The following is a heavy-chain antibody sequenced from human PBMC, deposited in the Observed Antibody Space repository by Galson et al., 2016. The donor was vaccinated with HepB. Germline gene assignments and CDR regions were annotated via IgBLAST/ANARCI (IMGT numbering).Heavy chain of an antibody. D-gene: IGHD3-16*01. CDR1: GGSIRSGGYY. Sequence: TLSLTCTVSGGSIRSGGYYWSWIRQPPGKGLEWIGYIYYSGSTYHSPSLKSRVTISVDTSKNQFSLKLNSVTAADTAVYYCARGSAFGGVDNWGQGTLVTVSS. CDR2: IYYSGST. J-gene: IGHJ4*02. CDR3: ARGSAFGGVDN. V-gene: IGHV4-30-4*01.